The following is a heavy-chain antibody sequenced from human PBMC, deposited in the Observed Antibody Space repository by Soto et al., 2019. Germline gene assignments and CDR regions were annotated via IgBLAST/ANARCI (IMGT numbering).Heavy chain of an antibody. CDR1: GYTFTSYG. Sequence: GASVKVSCKASGYTFTSYGISWVRQAPGQGLEWMGWISAYNGNTNYAQKLQGRVTMTTDTSTSTANMELRSLRSDAPAVYYCARDAAVGLLAYWGKGPRVPVSS. V-gene: IGHV1-18*01. CDR3: ARDAAVGLLAY. J-gene: IGHJ4*02. CDR2: ISAYNGNT. D-gene: IGHD1-26*01.